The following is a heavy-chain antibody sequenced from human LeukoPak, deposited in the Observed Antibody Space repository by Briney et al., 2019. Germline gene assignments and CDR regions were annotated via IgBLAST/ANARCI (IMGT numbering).Heavy chain of an antibody. V-gene: IGHV3-30*14. Sequence: GGSLRLSCAASGFTFTTYVIHWVRQAPGKGLEWVAVISQTGSIETYADSVKGRFTISRENAKNSLYLQMNSLRAGDTAVYYCARAARMYYYDSSDDAFDIWGQGTMVTVSS. CDR2: ISQTGSIE. CDR3: ARAARMYYYDSSDDAFDI. J-gene: IGHJ3*02. D-gene: IGHD3-22*01. CDR1: GFTFTTYV.